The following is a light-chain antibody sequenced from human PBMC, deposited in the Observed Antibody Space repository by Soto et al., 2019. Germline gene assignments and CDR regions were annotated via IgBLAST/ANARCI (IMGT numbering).Light chain of an antibody. V-gene: IGKV3-15*01. CDR3: QQYNNWPLA. CDR1: QSVSSN. CDR2: AAS. Sequence: EIVMTQSPATLSVSPGERATLSCRASQSVSSNLVWYQQKPGQAPRLLIYAASTRATGIPARFSGSGSGTEFTLTISSLQSEDFVVYYCQQYNNWPLAFGQGTRVEIK. J-gene: IGKJ1*01.